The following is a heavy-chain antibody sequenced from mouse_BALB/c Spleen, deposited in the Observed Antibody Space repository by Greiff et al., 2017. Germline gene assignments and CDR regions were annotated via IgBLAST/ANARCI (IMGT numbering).Heavy chain of an antibody. CDR2: ISYDGSN. V-gene: IGHV3-6*02. Sequence: EVKVEESGPGLVKPSQSLSLTCSVTGYSITSGYYWNWIRQFPGNKLEWMGYISYDGSNNYNPSLKNRISITRDTSKNQFFLKLNSVTTEDTATYYCAREEITFMDYWGQGTSVTVSA. CDR1: GYSITSGYY. D-gene: IGHD1-1*01. J-gene: IGHJ4*01. CDR3: AREEITFMDY.